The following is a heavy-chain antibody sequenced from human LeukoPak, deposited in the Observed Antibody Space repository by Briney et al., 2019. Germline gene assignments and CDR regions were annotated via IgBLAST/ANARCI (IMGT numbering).Heavy chain of an antibody. D-gene: IGHD3-10*01. CDR1: GGTFSSYA. CDR2: IIPIFGIA. CDR3: ARDLGYGSGSYFPNWFDP. Sequence: SVKVSCKASGGTFSSYAISWVRQAPGQGLEWMGRIIPIFGIANCAQKFQGRVTITADKSTSTAYMELSSLGSEDTAVYYCARDLGYGSGSYFPNWFDPWGQGTLVTVSS. V-gene: IGHV1-69*04. J-gene: IGHJ5*02.